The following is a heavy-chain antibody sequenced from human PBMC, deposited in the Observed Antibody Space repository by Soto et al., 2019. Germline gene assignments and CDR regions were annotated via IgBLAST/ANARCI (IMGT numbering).Heavy chain of an antibody. D-gene: IGHD1-26*01. CDR3: ARDLRGSPDI. J-gene: IGHJ4*02. V-gene: IGHV3-74*01. Sequence: GGSLRLSCAASGFTFSTYLFNWVRQVPGNGLVWVSLINPDGSTTTYADSVKGRFIISRDNTKNTVYLQMNSLRVEDTAVYYCARDLRGSPDIWGQGTLVTVSS. CDR2: INPDGSTT. CDR1: GFTFSTYL.